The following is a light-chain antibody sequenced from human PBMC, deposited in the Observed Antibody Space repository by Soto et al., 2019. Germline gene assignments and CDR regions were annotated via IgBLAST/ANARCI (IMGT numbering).Light chain of an antibody. CDR3: QQSYTAPPT. CDR2: AAS. V-gene: IGKV1-39*01. CDR1: LTTSVY. J-gene: IGKJ1*01. Sequence: DNQLTQSPSSLSAYLGDRVTITCRASLTTSVYLNWYQHKPGKAPRLLIYAASNLLSGVPSXXSGGGSGTEFTLTISSLQPEDFATYYCQQSYTAPPTFGQGTKVE.